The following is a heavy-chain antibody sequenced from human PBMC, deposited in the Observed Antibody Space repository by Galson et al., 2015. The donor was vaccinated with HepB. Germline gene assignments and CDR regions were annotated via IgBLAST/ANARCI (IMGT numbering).Heavy chain of an antibody. J-gene: IGHJ6*02. V-gene: IGHV3-21*01. CDR2: ISATSRNI. CDR3: ARVYDGDDAGEDYGMDG. CDR1: GFTFSSHF. Sequence: SLRLSCAGSGFTFSSHFMNWVRQAPGKGLEWVAYISATSRNIYYADSVKGRFSISRDNGKNSLYLQMNSLRAEDTAVYYCARVYDGDDAGEDYGMDGWGPGATVTVSS. D-gene: IGHD4-17*01.